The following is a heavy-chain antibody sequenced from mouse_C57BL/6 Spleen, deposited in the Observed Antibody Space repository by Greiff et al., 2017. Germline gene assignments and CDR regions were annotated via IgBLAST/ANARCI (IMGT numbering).Heavy chain of an antibody. CDR2: IDPETGGT. Sequence: VKLMESGAELVRPGASVTLSCKASGYTFTDYEMHWVKQTPVHGLEWIGAIDPETGGTAYNQKFKGKAILTADKSSSTAYMELRSLTSEDSAVYYCTRDGYDGTSMDYWGQGTSVTVSS. J-gene: IGHJ4*01. CDR3: TRDGYDGTSMDY. V-gene: IGHV1-15*01. CDR1: GYTFTDYE. D-gene: IGHD2-2*01.